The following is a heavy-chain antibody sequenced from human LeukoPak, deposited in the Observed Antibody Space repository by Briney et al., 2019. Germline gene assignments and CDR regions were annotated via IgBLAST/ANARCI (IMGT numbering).Heavy chain of an antibody. V-gene: IGHV1-69*13. CDR1: GGTFSSYA. Sequence: SVKVSCKASGGTFSSYAISWVRQAPGQGLEWMGGIIPIFGTANYAQKFQGGVTITADESTSTAYMELSSLRSEDTAVYCCARDIGGWQSCNWFDPWGQGTLVTVSS. D-gene: IGHD6-19*01. J-gene: IGHJ5*02. CDR3: ARDIGGWQSCNWFDP. CDR2: IIPIFGTA.